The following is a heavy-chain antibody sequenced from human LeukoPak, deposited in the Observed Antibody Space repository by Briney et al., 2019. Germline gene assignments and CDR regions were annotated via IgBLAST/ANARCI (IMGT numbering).Heavy chain of an antibody. V-gene: IGHV4-39*07. J-gene: IGHJ6*02. D-gene: IGHD3-10*01. CDR1: GGSISSSSYY. Sequence: PSETLSLTCTVSGGSISSSSYYWGWIRQPPGKGLEWIGSIYYSGSTYYNPSLKSRVTISVDTSKNQFSLKLSSVTAADTAVYYCARDLGNGSGPFYYYYYGMDVWGQGTTVTVSS. CDR3: ARDLGNGSGPFYYYYYGMDV. CDR2: IYYSGST.